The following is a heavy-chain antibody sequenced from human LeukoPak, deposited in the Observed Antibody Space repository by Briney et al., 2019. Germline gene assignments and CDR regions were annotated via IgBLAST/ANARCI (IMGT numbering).Heavy chain of an antibody. J-gene: IGHJ4*02. CDR3: AKGVAVNYYFDF. D-gene: IGHD6-19*01. CDR2: ISGSGGST. V-gene: IGHV3-23*01. CDR1: GFTFSNYA. Sequence: GGSPRLSCTASGFTFSNYAMNWVRQAPGKGLEWVSAISGSGGSTYYAGSVKGRFTISRDNSKNTLYLQMNSLGAEDTAVYYCAKGVAVNYYFDFWGQGTLVTVSS.